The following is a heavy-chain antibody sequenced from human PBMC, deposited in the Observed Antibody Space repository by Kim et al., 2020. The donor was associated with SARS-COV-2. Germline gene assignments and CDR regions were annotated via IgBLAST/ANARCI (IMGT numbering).Heavy chain of an antibody. CDR3: ARCQHWNDWDYYFVH. Sequence: ASVKVSCKASGYTFTDYYINWVRQAPGQGLEWMGWINPKTGDPTSAQRFQDRVTMTRDTYITTAYMELSSLTSDDTAVYYCARCQHWNDWDYYFVHCGQ. CDR1: GYTFTDYY. V-gene: IGHV1-2*02. CDR2: INPKTGDP. D-gene: IGHD1-1*01. J-gene: IGHJ4*02.